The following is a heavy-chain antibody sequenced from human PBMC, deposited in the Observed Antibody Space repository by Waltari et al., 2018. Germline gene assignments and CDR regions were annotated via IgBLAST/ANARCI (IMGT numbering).Heavy chain of an antibody. CDR1: GFTFGDYA. D-gene: IGHD5-12*01. CDR3: TSRRDGYNYPLFDY. CDR2: LRRKAEGGTT. Sequence: EVQLVESGGGLVQPGRSLRLSCTASGFTFGDYAMSWVRQAPGKGLEWVGFLRRKAEGGTTEYAASVKGRFTISRDDSKSIAYLQMNSLKTEDTAVYYCTSRRDGYNYPLFDYWGQGTLVTVSS. V-gene: IGHV3-49*04. J-gene: IGHJ4*02.